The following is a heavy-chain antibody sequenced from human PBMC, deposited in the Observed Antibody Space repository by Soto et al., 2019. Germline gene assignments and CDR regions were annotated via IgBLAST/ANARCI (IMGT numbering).Heavy chain of an antibody. D-gene: IGHD3-10*01. J-gene: IGHJ4*02. CDR3: ATRITIIRGGYI. V-gene: IGHV4-34*01. CDR2: INHGGST. Sequence: QVQLQQWGAGLLKPSETLSLTCAVYRESFSAYYWSWIRQSPGKGLEWIGEINHGGSTNYNPSLKSRVTISVDTSKNQFSLNLNSVTAADTAVYYCATRITIIRGGYIWGQGTLVTVSS. CDR1: RESFSAYY.